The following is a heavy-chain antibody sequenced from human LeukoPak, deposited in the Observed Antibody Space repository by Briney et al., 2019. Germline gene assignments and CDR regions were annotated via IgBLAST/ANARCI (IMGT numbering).Heavy chain of an antibody. J-gene: IGHJ3*02. CDR1: GFTFSSYA. CDR3: AKDRATEYSSGWYSHDAFDI. CDR2: ISGSGGST. D-gene: IGHD6-19*01. Sequence: GGSLRLSCSASGFTFSSYAMSWVRQAPGKGLEWVSAISGSGGSTYYADSVKGRFTISRDNSKNTLYLQMNSLRAEDTAVYYCAKDRATEYSSGWYSHDAFDIWGQGTMVTVSS. V-gene: IGHV3-23*01.